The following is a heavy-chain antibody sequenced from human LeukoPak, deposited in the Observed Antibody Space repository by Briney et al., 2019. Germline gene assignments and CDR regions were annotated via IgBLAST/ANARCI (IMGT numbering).Heavy chain of an antibody. Sequence: SSETLSLTCTVSGGSISSYYWSWIRQPAGKGLEWIGRIYTSGSTNYNPSLKSRVTMSVDTSKNQFSLKLSSVTAADTAVYYCARDLSYGDYAIHNWFDPWGQGTLVTVSS. CDR1: GGSISSYY. J-gene: IGHJ5*02. CDR3: ARDLSYGDYAIHNWFDP. V-gene: IGHV4-4*07. D-gene: IGHD4-17*01. CDR2: IYTSGST.